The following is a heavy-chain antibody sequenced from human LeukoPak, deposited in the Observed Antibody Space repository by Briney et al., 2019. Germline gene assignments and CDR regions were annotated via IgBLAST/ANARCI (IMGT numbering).Heavy chain of an antibody. V-gene: IGHV4-61*02. CDR3: ASGIVSGSFDY. J-gene: IGHJ4*02. D-gene: IGHD1-26*01. Sequence: SQTLSLTCTVSGGSISSGSYYWSWIRQPAGKGLEWIGRIDTSGSTNYNPSLKSRVTISVDTSKNQFSLKLSSVTAADTAVYYCASGIVSGSFDYWGQGTLVTVSS. CDR2: IDTSGST. CDR1: GGSISSGSYY.